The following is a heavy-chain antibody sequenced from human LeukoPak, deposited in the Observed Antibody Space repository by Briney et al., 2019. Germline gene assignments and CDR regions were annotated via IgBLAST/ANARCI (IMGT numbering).Heavy chain of an antibody. CDR3: ARGGRDAFDI. D-gene: IGHD1-26*01. CDR1: GGSFSGYY. Sequence: SETLSLTCAVYGGSFSGYYWSWIRQPPGKGLEWIGEINHSGSTNYNPSLKSRVTMSVDTSKNQFSLKLSSVTAADTAVYYCARGGRDAFDIWGQGTMVTVSS. J-gene: IGHJ3*02. V-gene: IGHV4-34*01. CDR2: INHSGST.